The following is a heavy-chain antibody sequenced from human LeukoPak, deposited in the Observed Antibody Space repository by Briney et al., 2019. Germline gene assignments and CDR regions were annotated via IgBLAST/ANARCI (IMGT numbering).Heavy chain of an antibody. Sequence: GGSLRLSCAASGFTFSSYWMSWVRQAPGKGLEWVAIIKQDGSEKYYVDSVKGRFTISRDNTKNSLYLQMNSLRGEDTAVYYCALRRNFCFDYWGQGTLVTVSS. D-gene: IGHD3-3*01. CDR2: IKQDGSEK. J-gene: IGHJ4*02. CDR3: ALRRNFCFDY. CDR1: GFTFSSYW. V-gene: IGHV3-7*01.